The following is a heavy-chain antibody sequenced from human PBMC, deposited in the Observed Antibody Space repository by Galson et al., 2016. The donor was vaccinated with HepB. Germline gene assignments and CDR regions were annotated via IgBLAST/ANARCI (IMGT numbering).Heavy chain of an antibody. CDR2: IHPSGVTT. J-gene: IGHJ4*02. D-gene: IGHD1-1*01. Sequence: SVKVSCKASGYSFASYHMQRVRQAPGQGLEWMGTIHPSGVTTRLAQEFQDRLTLTRDTPTSTFYLELTSLRSDDTAVYFCAKDSNNWSFDYWGQGTLVTVSS. CDR1: GYSFASYH. V-gene: IGHV1-46*01. CDR3: AKDSNNWSFDY.